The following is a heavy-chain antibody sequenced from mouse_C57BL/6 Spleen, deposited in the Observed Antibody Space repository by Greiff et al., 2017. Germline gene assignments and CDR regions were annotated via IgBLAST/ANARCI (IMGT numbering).Heavy chain of an antibody. J-gene: IGHJ1*03. Sequence: DVHLVESGGGLVKPGGSLKLSCAASGFTFSSYAMSWVRQTPEKRLEWVATISDGGSYTYYPDNVKGRFTISRDNAKNNLYLQMRHLKSEDTAMYYCARGGYYWYFDVWGTGTTVTVSS. V-gene: IGHV5-4*01. CDR2: ISDGGSYT. D-gene: IGHD2-2*01. CDR3: ARGGYYWYFDV. CDR1: GFTFSSYA.